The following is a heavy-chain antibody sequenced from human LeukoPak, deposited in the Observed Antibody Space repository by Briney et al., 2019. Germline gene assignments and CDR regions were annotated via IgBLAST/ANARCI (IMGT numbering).Heavy chain of an antibody. Sequence: SETLSLTCTVSGGSISSYYWTWIRQPPGKGLEWIGYIYYSGSTNYNPSLKSRVTISVDTSKNQLSLKLRSVTAADTAVYYCAAVIMIVEGRAWFDPWGQGTLVTVSS. J-gene: IGHJ5*02. CDR3: AAVIMIVEGRAWFDP. V-gene: IGHV4-59*01. CDR2: IYYSGST. D-gene: IGHD3-22*01. CDR1: GGSISSYY.